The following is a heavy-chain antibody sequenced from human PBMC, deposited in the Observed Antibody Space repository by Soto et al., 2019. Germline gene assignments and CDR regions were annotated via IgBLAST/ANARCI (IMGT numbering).Heavy chain of an antibody. D-gene: IGHD3-10*01. CDR1: GFTFSSYA. Sequence: EVQLLESGGGLVQPGGSLRLSCAASGFTFSSYAMSWVRQAPGKGLEWVSAISGSGGSTYYADSVKGRFTISRDNSKNTLYLQMNSLRAEDTAVYYCATHQTIKLDYYGSGGGYWGQGTLVTVSS. CDR2: ISGSGGST. V-gene: IGHV3-23*01. J-gene: IGHJ4*02. CDR3: ATHQTIKLDYYGSGGGY.